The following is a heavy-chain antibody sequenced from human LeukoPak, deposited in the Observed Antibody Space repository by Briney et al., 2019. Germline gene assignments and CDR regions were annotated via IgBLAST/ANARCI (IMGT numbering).Heavy chain of an antibody. CDR3: ARGTMVRGVIDHYYFDY. V-gene: IGHV4-59*01. J-gene: IGHJ4*02. CDR1: GGSISSYY. CDR2: IYYSGST. Sequence: KPSETLSLTCTVSGGSISSYYWSWIRQPPGKGLEWIGYIYYSGSTNYNPSLKSRVTISVDTSKNQFSLKLSSVTAADTAVYYRARGTMVRGVIDHYYFDYWGQGTLVTVSS. D-gene: IGHD3-10*01.